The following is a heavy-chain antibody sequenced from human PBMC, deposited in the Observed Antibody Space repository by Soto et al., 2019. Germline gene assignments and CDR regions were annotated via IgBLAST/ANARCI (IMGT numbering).Heavy chain of an antibody. CDR2: ICSDTTT. CDR3: ARGAGYSNGWPYYFEY. J-gene: IGHJ4*02. CDR1: GFTVSSNY. V-gene: IGHV3-66*01. Sequence: PGGSLRLSCAASGFTVSSNYMTWVRQAPGKGLEWVSVICSDTTTYYADSVKGRFTISRDNSKNTLYLQMNSLRAEDTAVYYCARGAGYSNGWPYYFEYWCLGTLVTVSS. D-gene: IGHD6-19*01.